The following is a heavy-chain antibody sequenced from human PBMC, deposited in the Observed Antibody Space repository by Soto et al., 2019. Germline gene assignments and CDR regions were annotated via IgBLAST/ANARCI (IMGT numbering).Heavy chain of an antibody. J-gene: IGHJ3*02. CDR3: AKDPAEAFDI. CDR1: GFTFSSYG. Sequence: GGSLRLSCAASGFTFSSYGMHWVRQAPGKGLEWVAVISYDGSNKYYADSVKGRFTISRDNSKNTLYLQMNSLRAEDTAVYYCAKDPAEAFDIWGQGTMLTVSS. V-gene: IGHV3-30*18. CDR2: ISYDGSNK.